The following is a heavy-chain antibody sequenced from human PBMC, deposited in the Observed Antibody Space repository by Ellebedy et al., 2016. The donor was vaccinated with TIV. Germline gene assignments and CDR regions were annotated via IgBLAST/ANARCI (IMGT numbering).Heavy chain of an antibody. CDR2: ITGSGDKT. J-gene: IGHJ5*01. V-gene: IGHV3-23*01. CDR1: GFRFAGHA. Sequence: PGRSLRLSCAASGFRFAGHAMSWARQAQGKGLEWVSSITGSGDKTYYRNSVRGRFSISRANSRDTLYLDMNILRGEDTALYACARRAGDSSGWFVSWGQGTVVIVSS. D-gene: IGHD3-22*01. CDR3: ARRAGDSSGWFVS.